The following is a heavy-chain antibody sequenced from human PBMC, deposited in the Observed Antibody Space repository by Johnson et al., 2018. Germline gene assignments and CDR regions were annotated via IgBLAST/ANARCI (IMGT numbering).Heavy chain of an antibody. D-gene: IGHD5-18*01. CDR2: IIPIFGTA. V-gene: IGHV1-69*01. CDR3: ARVTGYSYGQYYYMDV. CDR1: GGTFSSYA. J-gene: IGHJ6*03. Sequence: VQLVESGAEVKKPGSSVKVSCEASGGTFSSYAISWVRQAPGQGLEWMGGIIPIFGTANYAQKFQGRVTITADESTSTAYMELSSLRSEDTAVYYCARVTGYSYGQYYYMDVWGKGTTVTVSS.